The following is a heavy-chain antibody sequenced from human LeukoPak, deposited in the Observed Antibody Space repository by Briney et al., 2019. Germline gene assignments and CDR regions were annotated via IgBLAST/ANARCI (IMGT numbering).Heavy chain of an antibody. Sequence: GASVKVSCKASGYTFTGYYMHWVRQAPGQGHEWMGWINPDSGGTNYAQKFQGRVTMTRDTSISTAYMELSRLRSDDTAVYYCARDGLYGDYVGYWGQGTLVTVSS. V-gene: IGHV1-2*02. D-gene: IGHD4-17*01. CDR2: INPDSGGT. J-gene: IGHJ4*02. CDR1: GYTFTGYY. CDR3: ARDGLYGDYVGY.